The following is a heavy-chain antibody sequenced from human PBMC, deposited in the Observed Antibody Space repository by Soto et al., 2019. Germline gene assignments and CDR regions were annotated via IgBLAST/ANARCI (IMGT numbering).Heavy chain of an antibody. J-gene: IGHJ5*02. D-gene: IGHD4-17*01. CDR2: IYYSGST. CDR1: GSSISSGDYY. CDR3: ARAKGLLTVTTSWFDP. Sequence: QVQLQESGPGLVKPSQTLSLTCTVSGSSISSGDYYWSWIRQPPGKGLEWIGYIYYSGSTYYNPSLKNRVTISGDTSKNQFSLKLSSVTAADTALYYCARAKGLLTVTTSWFDPWGQGTLVTVSS. V-gene: IGHV4-30-4*01.